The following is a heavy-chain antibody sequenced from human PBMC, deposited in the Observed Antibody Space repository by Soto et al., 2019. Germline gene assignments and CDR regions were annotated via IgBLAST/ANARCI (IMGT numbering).Heavy chain of an antibody. V-gene: IGHV4-4*02. D-gene: IGHD6-13*01. CDR2: IYHGGSA. J-gene: IGHJ4*02. CDR1: SGSVNSSNW. Sequence: QVQLRESGPGLVKPSGTLSLTCAVSSGSVNSSNWWSWVRQPPGKGLEWIGEIYHGGSANYNPSLRSRVTMSVDKSKNQVFLQLSSVTAADTALYYCARDPEAAGTFDYWGQGTLVTVSS. CDR3: ARDPEAAGTFDY.